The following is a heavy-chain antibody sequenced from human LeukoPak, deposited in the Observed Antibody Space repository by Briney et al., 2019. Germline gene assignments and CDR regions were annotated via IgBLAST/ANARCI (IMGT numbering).Heavy chain of an antibody. CDR3: ARDSGSSAPYFQH. V-gene: IGHV3-53*01. J-gene: IGHJ1*01. D-gene: IGHD1-26*01. Sequence: GGSLRLSCAAYGLTVSSNYMSWVRQAPGKGLEWVSVIYSGGSTYYADSVTGRFTISRDNSKNTLYLQMNSLRAEDTAVYYCARDSGSSAPYFQHWGQGTLVTVSS. CDR2: IYSGGST. CDR1: GLTVSSNY.